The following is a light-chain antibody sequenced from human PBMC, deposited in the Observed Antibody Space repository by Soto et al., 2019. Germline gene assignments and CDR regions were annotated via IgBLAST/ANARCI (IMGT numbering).Light chain of an antibody. CDR1: SSDVGSYNL. V-gene: IGLV2-23*02. CDR2: EVS. CDR3: SSNAGSSTEV. Sequence: QSVLTQPASVSGSPGQSITISCTGTSSDVGSYNLVSWYQQHPGKAPKLMIYEVSKRPSGVSNRFSGSKSGNTAPLTTSGLHDEDEADYYCSSNAGSSTEVFGGGTKLTVL. J-gene: IGLJ2*01.